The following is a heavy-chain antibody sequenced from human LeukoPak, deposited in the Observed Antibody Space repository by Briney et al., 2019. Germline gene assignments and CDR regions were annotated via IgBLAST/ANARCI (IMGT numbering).Heavy chain of an antibody. CDR2: IYYSGST. D-gene: IGHD4-17*01. CDR1: GGSISSYY. Sequence: TPSETLSLTCTVSGGSISSYYWSWIRQPPGKGLEWNGYIYYSGSTNYNPSLKSRVTISVDTSKNQFSLKLSSVTAADTAVYYCARHRSTVTTTDYWGQGTLVTVSS. CDR3: ARHRSTVTTTDY. J-gene: IGHJ4*02. V-gene: IGHV4-59*08.